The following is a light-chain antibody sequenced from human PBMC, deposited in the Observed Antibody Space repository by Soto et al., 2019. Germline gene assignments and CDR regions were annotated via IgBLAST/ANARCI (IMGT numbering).Light chain of an antibody. CDR1: QSVSSY. J-gene: IGKJ2*01. V-gene: IGKV3-11*01. Sequence: EIVLTQSPATLSLSPGERATLSCRASQSVSSYLAWYQQKPGQAPRRLIYDASNRATGIPARFSGSGSGTDFTLTIGSLEPEDFAVYYCQQRSNWPPTFGQGTKLEIK. CDR2: DAS. CDR3: QQRSNWPPT.